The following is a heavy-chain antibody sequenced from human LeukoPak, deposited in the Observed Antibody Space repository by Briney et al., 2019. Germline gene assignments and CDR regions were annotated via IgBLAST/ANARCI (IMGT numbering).Heavy chain of an antibody. CDR2: IYYSGST. V-gene: IGHV4-39*01. J-gene: IGHJ3*02. D-gene: IGHD2-8*02. CDR1: GGSISSSSYY. CDR3: AQQGLGGVGAFDI. Sequence: VKPSETLPLTCTVSGGSISSSSYYWGWIRQPPGKGLEWIGSIYYSGSTYYNPSLKSRVTISVDKSKNQFSLKLSSVTAADTAVYYCAQQGLGGVGAFDIWGQGTMVTVSS.